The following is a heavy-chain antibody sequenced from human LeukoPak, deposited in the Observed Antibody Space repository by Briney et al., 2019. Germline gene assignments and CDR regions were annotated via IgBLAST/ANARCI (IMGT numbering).Heavy chain of an antibody. J-gene: IGHJ4*02. Sequence: GGSLRLSCAASGVTFSSYWMHWVRQAPGKGLVWVSRINSDGSSTTYADSVKGRLTISRDNAKNTLYLQMNSLRAEDTAVYYCARAGSSSWYAHFFDYWGQGTLVTVSS. CDR2: INSDGSST. CDR1: GVTFSSYW. V-gene: IGHV3-74*01. D-gene: IGHD6-13*01. CDR3: ARAGSSSWYAHFFDY.